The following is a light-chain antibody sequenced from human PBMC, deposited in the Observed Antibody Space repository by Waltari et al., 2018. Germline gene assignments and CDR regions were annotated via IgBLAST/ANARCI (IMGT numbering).Light chain of an antibody. J-gene: IGKJ1*01. CDR3: QQYYSHPPT. CDR1: QGIHSY. V-gene: IGKV1-8*01. Sequence: AIRITQSPSSLSASTGDRVTITCRASQGIHSYLAWYQQKPGKAPKFRIYAASNWQSGVPSRFSGSGSGTDFTLTISCLQSEDFASYYCQQYYSHPPTFGQGTKVENK. CDR2: AAS.